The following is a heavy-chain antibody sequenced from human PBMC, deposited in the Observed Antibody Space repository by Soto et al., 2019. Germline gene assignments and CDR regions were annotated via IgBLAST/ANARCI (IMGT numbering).Heavy chain of an antibody. CDR2: INPNSGGT. D-gene: IGHD1-26*01. Sequence: ASVKVSCKASGYTFTGYYMHWVRQAPGQGLEWMGWINPNSGGTNYAQKFQGWVTMTRDTSISTAYMELSRLRSDDTAVYYCARGYSGSYYVPRVFEIRGQGTMVIVSS. CDR1: GYTFTGYY. J-gene: IGHJ3*02. CDR3: ARGYSGSYYVPRVFEI. V-gene: IGHV1-2*04.